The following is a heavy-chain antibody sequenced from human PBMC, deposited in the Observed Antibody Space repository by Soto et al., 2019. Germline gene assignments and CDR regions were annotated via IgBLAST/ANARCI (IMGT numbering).Heavy chain of an antibody. CDR3: ARDFEMATSHDYYGMDV. CDR1: GFTFSSYA. J-gene: IGHJ6*02. D-gene: IGHD5-12*01. CDR2: ISYDGSNK. V-gene: IGHV3-30-3*01. Sequence: GGSLRLSCAASGFTFSSYAMHWVRQAPGKGLEWVAVISYDGSNKYYADSVKGRFTISRDNSKNTLYLQMNSLRAEDTAVYYCARDFEMATSHDYYGMDVWGQGTTVTVSS.